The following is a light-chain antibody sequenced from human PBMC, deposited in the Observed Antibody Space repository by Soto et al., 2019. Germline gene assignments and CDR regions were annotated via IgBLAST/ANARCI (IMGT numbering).Light chain of an antibody. CDR3: QQYVRSPPSWT. CDR1: QSVSSSY. CDR2: DAS. V-gene: IGKV3-20*01. J-gene: IGKJ1*01. Sequence: ETVLTQSPGTLSLSPGERATLSCRASQSVSSSYLAWYQQKPGQAPRLLIYDASSRATGIPDRFSGSESGTDFTLTISRLEPEDFAVYYCQQYVRSPPSWTFDQGTKVEIK.